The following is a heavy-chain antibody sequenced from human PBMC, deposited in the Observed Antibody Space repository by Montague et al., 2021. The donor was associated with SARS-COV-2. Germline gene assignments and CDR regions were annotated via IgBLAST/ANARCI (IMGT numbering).Heavy chain of an antibody. Sequence: SETLSLTCAVSGDSISSASYYWARIRQPPGMGLEWIGNIYYSASTMYNPSLQSRVTMSVDTSQNQFSLHLKLGTAADTAVYCCERRLTGLEPPFDPWGQGTLVIVSS. V-gene: IGHV4-39*01. CDR2: IYYSAST. CDR3: ERRLTGLEPPFDP. CDR1: GDSISSASYY. J-gene: IGHJ5*02. D-gene: IGHD1-1*01.